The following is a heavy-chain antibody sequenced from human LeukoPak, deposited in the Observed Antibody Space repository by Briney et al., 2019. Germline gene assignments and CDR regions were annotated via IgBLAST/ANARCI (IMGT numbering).Heavy chain of an antibody. Sequence: SETLSLTCTASGGSISSYYWSWIRQPPGKGLEWIGYIYYSGSTNYNPSLKSRVTISVDTSKNQFSLKLSSVTAADTAVYYCARVDTAMVYGMDVWGQGTTVTVSS. D-gene: IGHD5-18*01. CDR1: GGSISSYY. CDR2: IYYSGST. J-gene: IGHJ6*02. V-gene: IGHV4-59*01. CDR3: ARVDTAMVYGMDV.